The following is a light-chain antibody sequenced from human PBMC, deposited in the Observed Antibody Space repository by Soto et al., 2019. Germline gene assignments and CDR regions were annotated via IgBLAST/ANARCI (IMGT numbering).Light chain of an antibody. Sequence: QSVLTQPASVSGSPGQSITISCTGTSSDVGSHNFVSWYQQRPGKAPKLMIFEVTKRPSGVSDRFSASKSGNTASLTISGVRAEDEADYYCCSCADTTTWVFGGGTKVTVL. J-gene: IGLJ3*02. CDR1: SSDVGSHNF. CDR3: CSCADTTTWV. V-gene: IGLV2-23*02. CDR2: EVT.